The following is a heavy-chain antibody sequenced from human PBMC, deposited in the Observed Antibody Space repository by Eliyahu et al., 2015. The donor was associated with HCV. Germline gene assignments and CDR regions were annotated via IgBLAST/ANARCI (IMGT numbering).Heavy chain of an antibody. CDR2: IYPGDSDT. CDR3: ARQSYGVDV. CDR1: GYTFTNYW. V-gene: IGHV5-51*01. J-gene: IGHJ6*02. Sequence: EVQLVQSGAVVKMPGESLKISCKASGYTFTNYWIGWVRQMPGKGLEWMGIIYPGDSDTRYSPSFQGQVTMSVDKSISAAYLQWSSLKASDTAMYYCARQSYGVDVWGQGTTVTVSS.